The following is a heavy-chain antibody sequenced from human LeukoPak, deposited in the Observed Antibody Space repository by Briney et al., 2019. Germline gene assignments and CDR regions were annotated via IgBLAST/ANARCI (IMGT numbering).Heavy chain of an antibody. Sequence: PSETPSLTCSVSGDSIRSGTYYWSWIRQPAGKGLEWIGRIYTSGSTSYNPALKSRVTIPVDTSKNQFSLKLTSVTAADTAVYYCARGGGATRIDYWGQGTLVTVSS. CDR3: ARGGGATRIDY. CDR1: GDSIRSGTYY. D-gene: IGHD3-10*01. V-gene: IGHV4-61*02. CDR2: IYTSGST. J-gene: IGHJ4*02.